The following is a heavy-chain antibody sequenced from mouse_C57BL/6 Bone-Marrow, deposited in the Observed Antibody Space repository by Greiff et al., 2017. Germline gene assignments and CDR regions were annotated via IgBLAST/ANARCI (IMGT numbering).Heavy chain of an antibody. D-gene: IGHD2-4*01. CDR3: AKHDYDDGGDWYFDV. J-gene: IGHJ1*03. Sequence: QVKLLESGPGLVAPSQCLSITCTVSGFSFTSYGVDWVRQPPGKGLEWLGVIWGGGSTNYNSARMSSLSISKDNSMSQVYLKMNSLQKDDKAMYYCAKHDYDDGGDWYFDVWGTGTTVTVAS. CDR1: GFSFTSYG. V-gene: IGHV2-9*01. CDR2: IWGGGST.